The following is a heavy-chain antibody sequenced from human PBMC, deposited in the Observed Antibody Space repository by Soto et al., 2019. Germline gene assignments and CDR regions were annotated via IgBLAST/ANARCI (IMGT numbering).Heavy chain of an antibody. D-gene: IGHD6-19*01. Sequence: QVQLQQWGAGLLKPSETLSLTCAVYGGSFRGYYWSWIRQPPGKGLEGIGEINHGGSTNYNPSLKRPVAISVDTSKNQFSLKLSSVTAADTAGYYCAGPTRQWLGLRYDYGMDGWGQGNRVTFPS. V-gene: IGHV4-34*01. CDR1: GGSFRGYY. J-gene: IGHJ6*02. CDR3: AGPTRQWLGLRYDYGMDG. CDR2: INHGGST.